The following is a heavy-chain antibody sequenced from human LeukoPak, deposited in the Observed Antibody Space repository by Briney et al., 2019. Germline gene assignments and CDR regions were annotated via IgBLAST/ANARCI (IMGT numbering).Heavy chain of an antibody. Sequence: PSETLSLTCAVYEGTLSGYFWSWLRQPPGKGLGWIGEISIAGEVNYDPSLRSRATISIDTTKNQFSLKLSSVTAADTAVYYCARDPPPYYYDSSGPSYWGQGTLVTVSS. CDR1: EGTLSGYF. V-gene: IGHV4-34*01. CDR3: ARDPPPYYYDSSGPSY. D-gene: IGHD3-22*01. CDR2: ISIAGEV. J-gene: IGHJ4*02.